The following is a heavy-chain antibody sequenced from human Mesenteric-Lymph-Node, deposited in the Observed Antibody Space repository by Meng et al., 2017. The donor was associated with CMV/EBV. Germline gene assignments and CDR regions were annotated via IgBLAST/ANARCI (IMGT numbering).Heavy chain of an antibody. Sequence: ASVKVSCKASGYTFTGYYMHWVRQAPGQGLEWMGWINPNSGGTNYAQKFQGRVTMTRDTSISTAYMELSRLRSDDTAVYFCTRVGGYCSSTSHPCMDVWGQGTTVTVSS. CDR3: TRVGGYCSSTSHPCMDV. V-gene: IGHV1-2*02. CDR1: GYTFTGYY. J-gene: IGHJ6*02. CDR2: INPNSGGT. D-gene: IGHD2-2*01.